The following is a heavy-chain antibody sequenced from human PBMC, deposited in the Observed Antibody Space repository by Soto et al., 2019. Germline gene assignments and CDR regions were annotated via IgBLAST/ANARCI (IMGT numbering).Heavy chain of an antibody. CDR2: INADSDTI. CDR3: ARLYYDYV. D-gene: IGHD3-3*01. V-gene: IGHV3-48*02. Sequence: GGSLRLSSAASGFTFSTYSMNRDRQAPGMGLEWIAYINADSDTIFYADSVKGRFTISRDDAKNSLYLQMESLRDEDTAVSYCARLYYDYVWGQGTTVTVSS. CDR1: GFTFSTYS. J-gene: IGHJ6*02.